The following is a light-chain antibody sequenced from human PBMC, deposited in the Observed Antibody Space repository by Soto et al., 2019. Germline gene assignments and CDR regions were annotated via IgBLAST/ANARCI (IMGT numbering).Light chain of an antibody. CDR1: QSVSSY. J-gene: IGKJ5*01. CDR2: DAS. CDR3: QQRSNWPS. Sequence: EIVLTQSPATLSLSPVERATLSCRASQSVSSYLAWYQQKPGQAPRLLIYDASNRATGIPARFSGSGSGTDFTLNISSLEPEDFAVYYCQQRSNWPSFGQGTRLEL. V-gene: IGKV3-11*01.